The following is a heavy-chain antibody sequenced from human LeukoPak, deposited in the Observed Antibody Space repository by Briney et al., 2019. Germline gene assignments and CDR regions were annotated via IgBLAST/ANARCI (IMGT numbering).Heavy chain of an antibody. V-gene: IGHV4-59*12. CDR2: ISHSGST. Sequence: SETLSLTCTVSGGSISSYYWSWIRQPPGKGLEWIWYISHSGSTNYNPSLKSRVTISKDTSKIQFSLKLSSVTAADTAVYYCARGLWPDYYDSSGYYAFDYWGQGTLVTVSS. J-gene: IGHJ4*02. D-gene: IGHD3-22*01. CDR3: ARGLWPDYYDSSGYYAFDY. CDR1: GGSISSYY.